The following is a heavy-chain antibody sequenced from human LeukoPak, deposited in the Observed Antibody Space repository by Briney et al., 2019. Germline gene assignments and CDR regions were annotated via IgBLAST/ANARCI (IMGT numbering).Heavy chain of an antibody. V-gene: IGHV4-34*01. Sequence: PSETLSLTCAVYGGSFSGYYWSWIRQPPGKGLEWIGEINHSGSTNYNPSLKSRVTISVDTSKNQFSLKLSSVTAADTAVYYCARVRDDTAYYFDYWGQGTLVTVSS. J-gene: IGHJ4*02. CDR2: INHSGST. CDR1: GGSFSGYY. D-gene: IGHD3-9*01. CDR3: ARVRDDTAYYFDY.